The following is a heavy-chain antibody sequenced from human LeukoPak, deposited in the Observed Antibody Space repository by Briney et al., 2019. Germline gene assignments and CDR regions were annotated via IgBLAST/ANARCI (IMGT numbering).Heavy chain of an antibody. CDR2: IYHSGST. CDR1: GGSTSSSNW. D-gene: IGHD3-3*01. CDR3: ARDPGVGDYDFWSGYYTGISWFDP. V-gene: IGHV4-4*02. Sequence: SGTLSLTCAVSGGSTSSSNWWSWVRQPPGKGLEWIGEIYHSGSTNYNPSLKSRVTISVDKPRNQFSLKLSSVTAADTAVYYCARDPGVGDYDFWSGYYTGISWFDPWGQGTLVTVSS. J-gene: IGHJ5*02.